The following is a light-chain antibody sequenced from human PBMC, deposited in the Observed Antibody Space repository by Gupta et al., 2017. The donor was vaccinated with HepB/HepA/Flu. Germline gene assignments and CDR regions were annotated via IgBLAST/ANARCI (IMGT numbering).Light chain of an antibody. Sequence: SARTKPPSVSGSPGQSITIPCPGTSSDVGGYNNFSWYQQHPGKAPKLMIYDVNNRPSGVSTRFSCSKSGNTASLTTSGLPADDEADYYCSSYTSSSTYVFGTGTKVTVL. CDR2: DVN. CDR1: SSDVGGYNN. V-gene: IGLV2-14*03. CDR3: SSYTSSSTYV. J-gene: IGLJ1*01.